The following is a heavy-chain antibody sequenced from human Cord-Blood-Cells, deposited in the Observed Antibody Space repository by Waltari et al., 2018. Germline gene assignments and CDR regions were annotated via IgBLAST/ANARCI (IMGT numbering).Heavy chain of an antibody. V-gene: IGHV5-51*01. CDR2: IYPGDSDT. D-gene: IGHD6-19*01. CDR3: ARNSSISVSGTDFDY. Sequence: EVQLVQSGAEVKKHGESLKNSCKGSGYSFTSYWSGWVRQMPGKGLEWMGIIYPGDSDTRYSPSSQGQVTISADKSISTAYLQWSSLKSSDTSMYYCARNSSISVSGTDFDYWGQGTLVTVSS. J-gene: IGHJ4*02. CDR1: GYSFTSYW.